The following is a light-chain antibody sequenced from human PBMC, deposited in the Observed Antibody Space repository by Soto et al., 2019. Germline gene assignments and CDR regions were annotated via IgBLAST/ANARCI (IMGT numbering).Light chain of an antibody. CDR3: QQYGSSPLT. CDR1: QSVSSNY. Sequence: EIVLTQSPGTLSLSPGERATLSCRASQSVSSNYLAWYQQKPGQAPRPLIYGASSRATGIPDRFSGSGSGTDFTLTISRLEPEDFTVYYCQQYGSSPLTFGGGTKV. CDR2: GAS. J-gene: IGKJ4*01. V-gene: IGKV3-20*01.